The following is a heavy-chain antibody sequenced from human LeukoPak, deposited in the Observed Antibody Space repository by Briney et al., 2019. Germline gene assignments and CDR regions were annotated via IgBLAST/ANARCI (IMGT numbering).Heavy chain of an antibody. D-gene: IGHD2-2*03. J-gene: IGHJ5*02. CDR2: INHSGST. V-gene: IGHV4-34*01. CDR1: GGSFSGYY. Sequence: PSETLSLTCAVYGGSFSGYYWSWIRQPPGKGLEWIGEINHSGSTNYNPSLKSRVTISVDTSKNQFSLKLSSVTAADTAVYYCARLGYCSSTSCYRGGRWFDPWGQGTLVTVSS. CDR3: ARLGYCSSTSCYRGGRWFDP.